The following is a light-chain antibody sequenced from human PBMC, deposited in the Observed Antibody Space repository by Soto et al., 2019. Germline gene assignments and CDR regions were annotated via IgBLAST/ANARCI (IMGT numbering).Light chain of an antibody. J-gene: IGKJ4*01. CDR1: QGISSA. CDR2: DAS. V-gene: IGKV1D-13*01. Sequence: AIQLTQSPSSLSASIGDRVTITCRASQGISSALAWYQQKPGKAPKLLIYDASTLEGGVPSRFSGSGSGTDFTLTITSLQPEAFATYYFQQGLNYPLTFGGGTKVEIK. CDR3: QQGLNYPLT.